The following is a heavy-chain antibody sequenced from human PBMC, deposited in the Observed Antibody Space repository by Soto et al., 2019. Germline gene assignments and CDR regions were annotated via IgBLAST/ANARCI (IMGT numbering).Heavy chain of an antibody. Sequence: QVQLVESGGGVVQPGRSLRLSCAASGFTFSSYGMHWVRQAPGKGLEWVAVIWYDGSNKYYADSVKGRFTISRDNSKNTLYLQMNSLRAEDTAVYYCARGPTYYYDYMDVWGKGTTVTVSS. CDR3: ARGPTYYYDYMDV. V-gene: IGHV3-33*01. J-gene: IGHJ6*03. CDR1: GFTFSSYG. CDR2: IWYDGSNK.